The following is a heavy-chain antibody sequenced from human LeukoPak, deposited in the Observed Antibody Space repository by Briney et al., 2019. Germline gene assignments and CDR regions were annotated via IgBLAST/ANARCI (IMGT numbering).Heavy chain of an antibody. D-gene: IGHD2-15*01. CDR2: ISSDGSFT. J-gene: IGHJ4*02. Sequence: GSLRLSCAASGFTFSRYWMLWARQAPGKGLVWVSRISSDGSFTTYADSVKGRFTISRDNAKNTLYLQMSSLRADDTAVYYCARDDGSGVDYWGQGTLVTVSS. V-gene: IGHV3-74*03. CDR3: ARDDGSGVDY. CDR1: GFTFSRYW.